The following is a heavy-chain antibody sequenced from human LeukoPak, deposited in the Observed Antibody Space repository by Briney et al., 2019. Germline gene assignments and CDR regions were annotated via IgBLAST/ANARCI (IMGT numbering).Heavy chain of an antibody. CDR2: ISGSGGST. CDR1: GFTFSSYA. V-gene: IGHV3-23*01. D-gene: IGHD6-13*01. CDR3: AKALKIAAAGPYNWFDP. Sequence: GGSLSLSCAASGFTFSSYAMSWVRQAPGKGLEWVSAISGSGGSTYYADSVKGRFTISRDNSKNTLYLQMNSLRAEDTAVYYCAKALKIAAAGPYNWFDPWGQGTLVTVSS. J-gene: IGHJ5*02.